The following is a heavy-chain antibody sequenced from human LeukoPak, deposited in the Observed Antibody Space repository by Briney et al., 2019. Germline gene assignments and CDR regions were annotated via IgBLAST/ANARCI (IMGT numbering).Heavy chain of an antibody. J-gene: IGHJ4*02. D-gene: IGHD3-22*01. CDR2: IYYSGST. Sequence: PSETLSLTCTVSGGSISIYYWSSIRQPPGKGREWIWYIYYSGSTNYNPSLKSRVTISVDTSKNQFSLKLSSVTAADTAVYYCARHGGYYDSSGYWGQGTLVNVSS. CDR1: GGSISIYY. CDR3: ARHGGYYDSSGY. V-gene: IGHV4-59*01.